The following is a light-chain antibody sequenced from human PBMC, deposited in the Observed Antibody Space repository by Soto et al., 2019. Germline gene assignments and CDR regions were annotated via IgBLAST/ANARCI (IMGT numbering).Light chain of an antibody. CDR3: QHYYSIPWT. Sequence: IVMTQSPDSLAVSLGERATINCKSSQSVFSNSNNKNCLAWYQQKPGQPPRLLIYWASTRESGVPDRFSGSGSGTDFTLTISSLQAEDVAVYYCQHYYSIPWTFGQGTRLE. CDR2: WAS. CDR1: QSVFSNSNNKNC. V-gene: IGKV4-1*01. J-gene: IGKJ5*01.